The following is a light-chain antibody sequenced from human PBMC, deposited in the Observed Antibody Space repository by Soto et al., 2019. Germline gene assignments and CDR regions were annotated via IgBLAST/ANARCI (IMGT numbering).Light chain of an antibody. V-gene: IGKV3-15*01. J-gene: IGKJ1*01. CDR2: GAS. CDR1: QSVSSN. CDR3: QQYNNWPACT. Sequence: EIVMTQSPATLSVSPGERATLSCRASQSVSSNLAWYQQKPGQAPSLLIYGASTRATGIPARFSSSGSGTEFTHTLSSLQSEDFADYYCQQYNNWPACTFGQATKVEIK.